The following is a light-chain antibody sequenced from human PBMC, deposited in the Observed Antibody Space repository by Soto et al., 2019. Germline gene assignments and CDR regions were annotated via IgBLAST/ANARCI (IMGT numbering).Light chain of an antibody. J-gene: IGKJ1*01. CDR3: QQYFEWPPMT. V-gene: IGKV3-15*01. Sequence: EVVMTQSPATLSVSPGERATLSCRASETVATNLAWYQQKPGQAPRLLISGASTRAAGISDRFRGSGSGTEFTLTISSLRSEDSASYYCQQYFEWPPMTFGQGTKVEI. CDR1: ETVATN. CDR2: GAS.